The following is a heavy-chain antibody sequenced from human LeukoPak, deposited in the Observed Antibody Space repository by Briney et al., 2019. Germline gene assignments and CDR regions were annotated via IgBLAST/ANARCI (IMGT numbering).Heavy chain of an antibody. CDR3: ASRASKRPLGY. J-gene: IGHJ4*02. V-gene: IGHV4-34*01. CDR1: GGSFSDYY. Sequence: SETLSLTCAVYGGSFSDYYWNWIRQSPGKGLEWIGEINHSGKTEYNPSLKSRVTISVDTSKRQFSLKVYSMTAADTAVYWCASRASKRPLGYWGQGTLVTVSS. D-gene: IGHD3-16*01. CDR2: INHSGKT.